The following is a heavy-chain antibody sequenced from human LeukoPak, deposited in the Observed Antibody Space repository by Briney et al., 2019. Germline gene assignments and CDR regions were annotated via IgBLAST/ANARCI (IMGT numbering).Heavy chain of an antibody. J-gene: IGHJ4*02. CDR2: IYYSGST. Sequence: TSETLSLTCTVSGGSISSYYWSWVRQPPGKGVEWGGYIYYSGSTNYNPSLKRRVTISVDTSKNQFSLKLSSVTAADTAVYYCARYSIAAAGREYYFDYWGQGALVTVSS. D-gene: IGHD6-13*01. V-gene: IGHV4-59*01. CDR1: GGSISSYY. CDR3: ARYSIAAAGREYYFDY.